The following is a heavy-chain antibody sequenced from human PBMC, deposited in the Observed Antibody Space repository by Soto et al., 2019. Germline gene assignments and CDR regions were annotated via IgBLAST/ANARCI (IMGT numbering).Heavy chain of an antibody. V-gene: IGHV1-8*01. CDR2: MNPNSGNT. D-gene: IGHD3-10*01. Sequence: ASVKVSCKASGYTFTSYDINWVRQATGQGLEWMGWMNPNSGNTGYAQKFQGRVTMTRNTSISTAYMELSSLRSEDTAVYYCARGIGLWFGELKGNFDYWGQGTLVTVSS. J-gene: IGHJ4*02. CDR1: GYTFTSYD. CDR3: ARGIGLWFGELKGNFDY.